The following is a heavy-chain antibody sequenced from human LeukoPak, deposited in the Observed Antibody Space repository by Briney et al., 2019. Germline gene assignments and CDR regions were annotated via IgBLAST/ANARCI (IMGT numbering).Heavy chain of an antibody. CDR1: GYTFTGYY. J-gene: IGHJ4*02. CDR3: ARGFVAASDFDY. Sequence: ASVKVSCKASGYTFTGYYMHWVRQAPGQGLEWMGWINPNSGGTNYAQKFQGRVTMTRDTSTSTVYMELSSLRSEDTAVYYCARGFVAASDFDYWGQGTLVTVSS. V-gene: IGHV1-2*02. CDR2: INPNSGGT. D-gene: IGHD6-25*01.